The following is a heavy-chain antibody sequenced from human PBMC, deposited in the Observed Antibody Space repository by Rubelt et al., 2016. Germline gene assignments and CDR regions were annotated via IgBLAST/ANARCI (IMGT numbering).Heavy chain of an antibody. CDR3: ARGSRAYYDFWSGYYSI. J-gene: IGHJ4*02. V-gene: IGHV4-59*01. CDR2: IYYSGSP. Sequence: QVQLQESGPGLVKPSEPLSLTCTVSVGSISSYYWSWIRQPPGKGLEWFGYIYYSGSPNCNPSLKVRVTISVDTSKNQFSLKLSSVTAADTAVYYCARGSRAYYDFWSGYYSIWGQGTLVTVSS. CDR1: VGSISSYY. D-gene: IGHD3-3*01.